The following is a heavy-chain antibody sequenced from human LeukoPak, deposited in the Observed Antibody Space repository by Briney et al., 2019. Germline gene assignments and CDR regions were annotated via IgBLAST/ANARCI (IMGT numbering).Heavy chain of an antibody. V-gene: IGHV3-15*01. CDR2: IKSKTEGGAI. J-gene: IGHJ4*02. Sequence: PGGSLRLSCAASGFTFSNAWMSWVRQAPGKGLEWVGRIKSKTEGGAIDYAAPVKGRFTLSRDDSKNTLYLQMNSLKTEDTAVYYCSTLGYTCGYSIDYWGQGTLVTVSS. CDR1: GFTFSNAW. D-gene: IGHD5-18*01. CDR3: STLGYTCGYSIDY.